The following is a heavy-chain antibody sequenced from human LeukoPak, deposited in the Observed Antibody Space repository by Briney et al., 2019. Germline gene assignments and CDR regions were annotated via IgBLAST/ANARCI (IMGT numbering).Heavy chain of an antibody. Sequence: PSETLSLTCTVSGGSISSGDYYWSWIRQPPGKGLEWVGYIYYSGSTYYNPSLKSRVTISVDTSKNQFSLKLSSVTAADTAVYYCARGGDLRYCSGGSCYDYFDYWGQGTLVTVSS. CDR1: GGSISSGDYY. V-gene: IGHV4-30-4*01. J-gene: IGHJ4*02. CDR3: ARGGDLRYCSGGSCYDYFDY. D-gene: IGHD2-15*01. CDR2: IYYSGST.